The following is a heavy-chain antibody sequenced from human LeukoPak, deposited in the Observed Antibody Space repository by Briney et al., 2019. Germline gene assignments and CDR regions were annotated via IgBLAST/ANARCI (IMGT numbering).Heavy chain of an antibody. CDR3: ARGAYGSGSYGDNWFDP. CDR1: GLTVSSNY. CDR2: IYSGGST. V-gene: IGHV3-66*01. J-gene: IGHJ5*02. D-gene: IGHD3-10*01. Sequence: GGSLRLSCAASGLTVSSNYMNWVRQAPGKGLEWVSVIYSGGSTYYADSVKGRFTISRDNSKNTLYLQMNSLRAEDTAVYYCARGAYGSGSYGDNWFDPWGQGTLVSVSS.